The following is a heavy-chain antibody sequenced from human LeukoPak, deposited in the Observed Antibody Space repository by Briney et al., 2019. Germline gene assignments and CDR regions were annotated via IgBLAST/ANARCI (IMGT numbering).Heavy chain of an antibody. CDR3: AARTVGATTGVY. J-gene: IGHJ4*02. CDR1: GGSISSYY. Sequence: SETLSLTCTVSGGSISSYYWSWIRQPPRKGLEWIGYIYYSGSTNYNPSLKSRVTISVDTSKNQFSLKLSSVTAADTAVYYCAARTVGATTGVYWGQGTLVTVSS. D-gene: IGHD1-26*01. V-gene: IGHV4-59*01. CDR2: IYYSGST.